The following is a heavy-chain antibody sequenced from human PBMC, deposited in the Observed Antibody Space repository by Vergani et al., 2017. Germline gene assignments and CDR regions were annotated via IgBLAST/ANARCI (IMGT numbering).Heavy chain of an antibody. CDR3: VKEKIDLGSYFFDS. J-gene: IGHJ4*01. V-gene: IGHV3-23*01. D-gene: IGHD2/OR15-2a*01. CDR2: ISGSGGST. Sequence: EVQPLESGGGLVQPGGSLRLSCAASGFTFSSYAMSWVRQAPGKGLEWVSAISGSGGSTYYADSVKGRFTISRDNSKNTVFLQMHSLRAEDTAIYYCVKEKIDLGSYFFDSWGHGILVTVSS. CDR1: GFTFSSYA.